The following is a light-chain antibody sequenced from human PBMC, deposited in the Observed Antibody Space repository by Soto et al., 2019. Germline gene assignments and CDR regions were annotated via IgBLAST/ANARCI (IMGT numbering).Light chain of an antibody. CDR1: SSDVGGYNY. J-gene: IGLJ2*01. CDR2: DVS. CDR3: AAWDDSLNGVV. V-gene: IGLV2-14*03. Sequence: QSALTQPASLSGSPGQSITISCTGTSSDVGGYNYVSWYQQHPGKAPKLMIYDVSNRPSGVSNRFSGSKSGTSASLAISGLQSEDEADYYCAAWDDSLNGVVFGEGTKLTVL.